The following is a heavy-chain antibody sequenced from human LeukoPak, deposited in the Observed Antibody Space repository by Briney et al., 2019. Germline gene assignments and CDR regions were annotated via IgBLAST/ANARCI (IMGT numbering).Heavy chain of an antibody. Sequence: PGGSLRLSCAASGFTFSSYGMHWVRQAPGKGLEWVANIKPDGSEKYYVDSVKGRFTISRDNAKNSLYLQMNSLRAEDTAVYYCARGGAYWGQGTLVTVSS. CDR3: ARGGAY. CDR2: IKPDGSEK. J-gene: IGHJ4*02. CDR1: GFTFSSYG. V-gene: IGHV3-7*01.